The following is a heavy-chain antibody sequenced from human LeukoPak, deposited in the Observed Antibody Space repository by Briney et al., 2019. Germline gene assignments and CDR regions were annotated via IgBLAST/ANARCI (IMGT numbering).Heavy chain of an antibody. CDR2: INHSGST. D-gene: IGHD2-15*01. Sequence: SETLSLTCAVYGGSFSGYYWSWIRQPPGKGREWIGEINHSGSTNYNPSRKSRVTISVDTSKNQFSLQLSSVTAADAAVYYCARLGLGYCSGGSCSSRYSSYYYYMDVWGKGTTVTVSS. CDR1: GGSFSGYY. CDR3: ARLGLGYCSGGSCSSRYSSYYYYMDV. V-gene: IGHV4-34*01. J-gene: IGHJ6*03.